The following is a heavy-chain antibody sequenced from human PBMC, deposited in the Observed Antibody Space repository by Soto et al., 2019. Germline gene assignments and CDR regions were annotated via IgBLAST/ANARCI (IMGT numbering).Heavy chain of an antibody. CDR2: IIPILGIA. Sequence: QVQLVQSGAEVKKPGSSVKVSCKASGGTFSSYTISWVRQAPGQGLEWMGRIIPILGIANYAQKFQGRVTITADKSTSTAYMELSNLRSEDTAVYYCARDRGSSGWTWGYWGQGTLVTVSS. D-gene: IGHD6-19*01. J-gene: IGHJ4*02. CDR3: ARDRGSSGWTWGY. V-gene: IGHV1-69*08. CDR1: GGTFSSYT.